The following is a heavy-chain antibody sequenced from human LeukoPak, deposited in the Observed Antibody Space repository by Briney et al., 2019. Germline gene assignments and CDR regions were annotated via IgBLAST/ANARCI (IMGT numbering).Heavy chain of an antibody. J-gene: IGHJ6*03. D-gene: IGHD2/OR15-2a*01. CDR2: INHRGST. V-gene: IGHV4-34*01. CDR3: ARGLSCLIVQTYMDV. CDR1: GGSFSGYY. Sequence: PSETLSLTCAVYGGSFSGYYWSWIRQPPGRGLEWIGEINHRGSTDYNPSLKSRVTISVDTSKNQFSLKVRSVTAADTAVYFCARGLSCLIVQTYMDVWGKGTTVTVSS.